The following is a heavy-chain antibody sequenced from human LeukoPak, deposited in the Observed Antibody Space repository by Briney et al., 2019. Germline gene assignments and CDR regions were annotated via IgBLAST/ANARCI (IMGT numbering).Heavy chain of an antibody. CDR1: GGSLSSYY. Sequence: SETLSLTCTVSGGSLSSYYWSWIRQSPGKGLEWIGYIYYSGSTTYSPSLKSRVTISVDTSRNQFSLKLSSVTAADTAVYYCARDRSGITMIVVVTNDWYFDLWGRGTLVTVSS. CDR2: IYYSGST. V-gene: IGHV4-59*01. CDR3: ARDRSGITMIVVVTNDWYFDL. D-gene: IGHD3-22*01. J-gene: IGHJ2*01.